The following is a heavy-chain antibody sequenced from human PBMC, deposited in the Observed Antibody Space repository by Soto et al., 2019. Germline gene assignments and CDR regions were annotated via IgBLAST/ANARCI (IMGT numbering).Heavy chain of an antibody. CDR1: GGSISSVGYF. CDR2: ISYSGST. CDR3: ARLNSGWHQTFDS. V-gene: IGHV4-31*03. D-gene: IGHD6-25*01. J-gene: IGHJ4*02. Sequence: QVQLESSGPGLVKPSQTLSLTCTVSGGSISSVGYFWTWIRQHPAKGLEWIGHISYSGSTYFIPSLRSRLSMSVDTSKNQFSLNVTSVTVADTALYYCARLNSGWHQTFDSWGQGTLVTVSS.